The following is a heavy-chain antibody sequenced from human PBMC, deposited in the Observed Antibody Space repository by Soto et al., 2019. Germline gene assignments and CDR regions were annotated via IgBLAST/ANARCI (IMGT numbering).Heavy chain of an antibody. J-gene: IGHJ4*02. CDR3: ARVRSGSCSSTSCYMGEYYFDY. CDR1: GYTFTGYY. Sequence: QVQLVQSGAEVKKPGASVKVSCKASGYTFTGYYMHWVRQAPGQGLEWMGWINPNSGGTNYAQKFQGWVTMTRDTSISTAYMELSRLRSDDTAVYYCARVRSGSCSSTSCYMGEYYFDYWGQGTLVTVSS. CDR2: INPNSGGT. D-gene: IGHD2-2*02. V-gene: IGHV1-2*04.